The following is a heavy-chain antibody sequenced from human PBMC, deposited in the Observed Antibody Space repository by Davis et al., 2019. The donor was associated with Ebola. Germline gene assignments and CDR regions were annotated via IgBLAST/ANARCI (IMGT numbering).Heavy chain of an antibody. V-gene: IGHV3-66*01. J-gene: IGHJ4*02. Sequence: GESLKISCAASGFTVSTYYFNWVRQAPGKGLEWVSVMYADGNTYNADYVKGRFTVSRDNSTNTVYLQMNSLRAEDTAVYYCARGSLWGRGTLVIVSS. CDR1: GFTVSTYY. CDR3: ARGSL. CDR2: MYADGNT.